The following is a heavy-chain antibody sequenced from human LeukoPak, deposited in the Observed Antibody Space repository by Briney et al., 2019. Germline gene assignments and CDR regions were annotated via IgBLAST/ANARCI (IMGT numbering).Heavy chain of an antibody. CDR3: ARVRAWYYGSGSPDAFDI. CDR1: GYTFINHG. D-gene: IGHD3-10*01. J-gene: IGHJ3*02. Sequence: ASVKVSCKASGYTFINHGISWVRQAPGQGLEWMGWITTYNGNTNFAQKFQGRVTMTADTSTSTAYMELRSLRSDDTAVYYCARVRAWYYGSGSPDAFDIWGQGTMVTVSS. V-gene: IGHV1-18*01. CDR2: ITTYNGNT.